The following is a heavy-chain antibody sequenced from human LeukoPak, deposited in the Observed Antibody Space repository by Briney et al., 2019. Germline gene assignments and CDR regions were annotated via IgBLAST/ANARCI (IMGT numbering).Heavy chain of an antibody. CDR2: IYHSGST. CDR3: ARARPYGDYPSAFDY. D-gene: IGHD4-17*01. V-gene: IGHV4-30-2*01. J-gene: IGHJ4*02. Sequence: SEALSLTCAVSGGSISSGGYSWSWMRQPPGKGLEWIGYIYHSGSTYYNPSLKSRVTISVDRSKNPFSLKLSSVPAADTAVYYCARARPYGDYPSAFDYWGQGTLVPVSS. CDR1: GGSISSGGYS.